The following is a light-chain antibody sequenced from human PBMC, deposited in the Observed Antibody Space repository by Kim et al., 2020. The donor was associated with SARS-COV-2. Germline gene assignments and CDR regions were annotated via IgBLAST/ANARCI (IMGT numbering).Light chain of an antibody. CDR3: QQSYSNIHT. V-gene: IGKV1-39*01. CDR2: AAS. Sequence: DIQMTQSPSSLSASVGDRVTITCRASQSITNYLNWYQQKPGTAPKLLIYAASSLQSGVPSRFSGIGSGTDFTLTISSLQPEDFATYYCQQSYSNIHTFGQGTKLEI. CDR1: QSITNY. J-gene: IGKJ2*01.